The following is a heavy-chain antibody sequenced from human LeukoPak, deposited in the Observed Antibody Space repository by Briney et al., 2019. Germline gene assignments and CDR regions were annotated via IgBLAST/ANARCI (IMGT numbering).Heavy chain of an antibody. Sequence: ASVKVSCKASGYTFTGYYMHWVRQAPGQGLEWMGWINPNSGGTNYAQKFQGWVTMTRDTSISTAYMELSRLRSDDTAVYYCARAPYILSGSYYYYYGMDVWGKGTTVTVSS. J-gene: IGHJ6*04. CDR2: INPNSGGT. V-gene: IGHV1-2*04. D-gene: IGHD3-10*01. CDR3: ARAPYILSGSYYYYYGMDV. CDR1: GYTFTGYY.